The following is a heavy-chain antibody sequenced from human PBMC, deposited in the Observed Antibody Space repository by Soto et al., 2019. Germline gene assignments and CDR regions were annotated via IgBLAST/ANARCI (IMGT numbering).Heavy chain of an antibody. V-gene: IGHV4-4*07. D-gene: IGHD2-8*02. J-gene: IGHJ4*02. CDR2: FSLSGTT. CDR1: GASITGTSY. CDR3: ARGMTPPGAPAWYYFDS. Sequence: PWETLSLTCTVSGASITGTSYWSWIRQPAGKGLEWIGRFSLSGTTNYNPSLRSRVTMSADVSKNQFSLRLTSVTAADTALYYCARGMTPPGAPAWYYFDSWGQGTLVTVSS.